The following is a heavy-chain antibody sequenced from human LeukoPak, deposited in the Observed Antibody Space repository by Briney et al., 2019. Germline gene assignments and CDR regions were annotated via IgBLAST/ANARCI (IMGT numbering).Heavy chain of an antibody. J-gene: IGHJ6*02. Sequence: GASVKFSCKASGGTFSSYAISWVRQAPGQGLEWIGRIIPILGIANYAQKFQGRVTITADKSTSTAYMELSSLRSEDTAVYYCARGDIVVVPAAQGNYYYYGMDVWGQGTTVTVSS. V-gene: IGHV1-69*04. CDR1: GGTFSSYA. D-gene: IGHD2-2*01. CDR3: ARGDIVVVPAAQGNYYYYGMDV. CDR2: IIPILGIA.